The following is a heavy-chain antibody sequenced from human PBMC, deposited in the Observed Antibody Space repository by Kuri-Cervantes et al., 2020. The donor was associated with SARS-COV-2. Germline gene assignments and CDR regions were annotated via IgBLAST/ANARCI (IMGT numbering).Heavy chain of an antibody. CDR3: AVLTGESGPYYYYYGMDV. D-gene: IGHD7-27*01. V-gene: IGHV3-21*04. Sequence: GGSLRLSCAASGFTFSSYSMNWVRQAPGKGLEWVSSISSSSSYIYYADSVKGRFTISRDNAKNSLYLQMNSLRAEDTAVYYCAVLTGESGPYYYYYGMDVWGQGTTVTVSS. CDR2: ISSSSSYI. J-gene: IGHJ6*02. CDR1: GFTFSSYS.